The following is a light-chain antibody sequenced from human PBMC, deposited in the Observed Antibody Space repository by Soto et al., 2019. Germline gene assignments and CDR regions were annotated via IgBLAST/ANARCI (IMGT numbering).Light chain of an antibody. Sequence: DLQMTQSPSTLSASVGDRVTFTCRASQSIGNRLAWYQQKPGKAPKFLIYDASSLQSGVPLRFSGSGSGTEFTLTISSLQPDDFATYYCQQYNTYSPWAFGQGTKVEIK. CDR3: QQYNTYSPWA. CDR1: QSIGNR. V-gene: IGKV1-5*01. CDR2: DAS. J-gene: IGKJ1*01.